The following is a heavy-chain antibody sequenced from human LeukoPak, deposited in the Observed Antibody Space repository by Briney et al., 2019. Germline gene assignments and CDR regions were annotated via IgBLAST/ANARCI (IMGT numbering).Heavy chain of an antibody. CDR1: GFTFSSYD. Sequence: GGSLRLSCAASGFTFSSYDMHWVRQATGKGLEWVSAIGTAGDTYYPGSVKGRFTISRENAKNSLYLQMNSLRAEDTAVYYCARDGGGYDKKLLGWYFDLWGRGTLVTVSS. D-gene: IGHD5-12*01. CDR3: ARDGGGYDKKLLGWYFDL. CDR2: IGTAGDT. V-gene: IGHV3-13*01. J-gene: IGHJ2*01.